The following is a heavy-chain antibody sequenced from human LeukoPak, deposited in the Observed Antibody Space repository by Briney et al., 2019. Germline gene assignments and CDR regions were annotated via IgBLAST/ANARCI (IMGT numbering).Heavy chain of an antibody. Sequence: SVKLSCKASGYTFTGYYMHSVRQAPGQGLEWMGGINPNSGGTNYAQKFQGRVTMTRDTSISTAYMELSRLRSDDTAVYYCARDPPPAYYGSGSFPSFDYWGQGPLVTVYS. J-gene: IGHJ4*02. D-gene: IGHD3-10*01. V-gene: IGHV1-2*02. CDR3: ARDPPPAYYGSGSFPSFDY. CDR2: INPNSGGT. CDR1: GYTFTGYY.